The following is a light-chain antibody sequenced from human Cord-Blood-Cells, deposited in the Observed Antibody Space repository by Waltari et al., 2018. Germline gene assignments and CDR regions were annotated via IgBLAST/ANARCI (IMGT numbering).Light chain of an antibody. CDR1: KCGENY. Sequence: SYELTQPPSVSVSPGQTARIPCPGAKCGENYACGSQQKPGPSPVLVIYQDSKRPSGSPERFSGSNSGNTATLTISGTQAMDEADYYCQAWDSSTVVFGGGTKLTVL. CDR2: QDS. V-gene: IGLV3-1*01. J-gene: IGLJ2*01. CDR3: QAWDSSTVV.